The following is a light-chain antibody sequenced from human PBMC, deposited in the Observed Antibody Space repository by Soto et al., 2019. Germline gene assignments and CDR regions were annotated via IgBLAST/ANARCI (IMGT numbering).Light chain of an antibody. J-gene: IGKJ4*02. CDR2: DAS. CDR1: QGISTY. Sequence: DIQMTQSPSSLSASVGDRVTITCQGSQGISTYLNWYQQKPGRAPKLLIADASNLGTGVPPRFSGSGSGTDFTFTISSLQPEDIATYYCQRWFTFGGGTKVEIE. V-gene: IGKV1-33*01. CDR3: QRWFT.